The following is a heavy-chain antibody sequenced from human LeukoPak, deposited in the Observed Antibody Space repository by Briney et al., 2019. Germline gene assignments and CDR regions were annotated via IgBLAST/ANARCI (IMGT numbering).Heavy chain of an antibody. CDR3: ASRPARVGADDAFDI. CDR2: IYHSGST. Sequence: NPSQTLSLTCTVSGGSISSGGYYWSWIRQPPGKGLEWIGYIYHSGSTYYNPSLKSRVTISVDRSKNQFSLKLSSVTAADTAVYYCASRPARVGADDAFDIWGQGTMVTVSS. D-gene: IGHD1-26*01. CDR1: GGSISSGGYY. V-gene: IGHV4-30-2*01. J-gene: IGHJ3*02.